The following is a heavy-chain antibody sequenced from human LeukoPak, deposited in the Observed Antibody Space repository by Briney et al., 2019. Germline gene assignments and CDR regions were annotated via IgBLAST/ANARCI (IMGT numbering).Heavy chain of an antibody. J-gene: IGHJ4*02. Sequence: PSETLSLTCTVSGGSISSYYWNWIRQPPGKGLEWIGYIYYSGSTNYNPSLKSRVSISVDTSKNQFSLKLSSVTAADTAVYYCARDGLWPYYFDHWGQGILVTVSS. CDR3: ARDGLWPYYFDH. CDR1: GGSISSYY. CDR2: IYYSGST. V-gene: IGHV4-59*01. D-gene: IGHD3-10*01.